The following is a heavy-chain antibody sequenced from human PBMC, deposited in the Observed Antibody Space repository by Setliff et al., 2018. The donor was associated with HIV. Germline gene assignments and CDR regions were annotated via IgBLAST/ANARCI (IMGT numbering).Heavy chain of an antibody. Sequence: PGGSLRLSCAASGFTFSSYSMNWVRQAPGKGLEWVSSISSSSSYIYYSYAAKCRFTSSRGNAKTSPYRQIKSLRAEDTAVYYCARDYAVRSSGWMGLVGDYYYYGMDVWGQGTTVTVSS. CDR2: ISSSSSYI. CDR1: GFTFSSYS. V-gene: IGHV3-21*01. D-gene: IGHD6-19*01. J-gene: IGHJ6*02. CDR3: ARDYAVRSSGWMGLVGDYYYYGMDV.